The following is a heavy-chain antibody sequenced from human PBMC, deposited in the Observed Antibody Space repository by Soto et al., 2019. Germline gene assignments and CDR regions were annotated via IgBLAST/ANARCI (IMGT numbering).Heavy chain of an antibody. J-gene: IGHJ4*02. Sequence: PSETLFLTCTVSGGSISSYYWSWIRQPPGKGLEWIGYIYYSGSTNYNPSFKSRVTISVDTSKNQFSLKLSSVTAADTAVYYCARARVEMAFDYWGQGTLVTVSS. CDR2: IYYSGST. CDR3: ARARVEMAFDY. V-gene: IGHV4-59*01. CDR1: GGSISSYY.